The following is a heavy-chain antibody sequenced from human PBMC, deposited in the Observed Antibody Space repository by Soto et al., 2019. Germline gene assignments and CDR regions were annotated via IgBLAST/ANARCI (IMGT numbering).Heavy chain of an antibody. CDR1: GGSISSGGYS. J-gene: IGHJ4*02. Sequence: SLTCAVSGGSISSGGYSWSWIRQPRGKGREWIWYIYHSGSTYYNPSLKSRVTISVDRSKNQFSLKLSSVTAADTAVYYCARDGYYDSSGYYLDYWGQGTLVTVSS. CDR2: IYHSGST. CDR3: ARDGYYDSSGYYLDY. V-gene: IGHV4-30-2*01. D-gene: IGHD3-22*01.